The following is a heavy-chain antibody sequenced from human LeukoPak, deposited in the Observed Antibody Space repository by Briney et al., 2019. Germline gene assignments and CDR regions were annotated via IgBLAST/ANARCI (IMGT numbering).Heavy chain of an antibody. J-gene: IGHJ4*02. CDR2: ISGSGAST. V-gene: IGHV3-23*01. CDR3: AKGEFGGYSRVFFDH. Sequence: GGSLRLSCAASGFTFSSYGMSWVRQAPGKGLEWVSAISGSGASTYYADSVKGRFTISRDNSKNTLYLQMNSLRAEDTAVYYCAKGEFGGYSRVFFDHWGQGTLVTVSS. D-gene: IGHD1-26*01. CDR1: GFTFSSYG.